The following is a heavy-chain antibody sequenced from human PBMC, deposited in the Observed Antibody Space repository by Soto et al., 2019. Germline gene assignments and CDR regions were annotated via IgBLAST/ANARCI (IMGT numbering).Heavy chain of an antibody. CDR1: GGSISSGGYY. Sequence: QVQLQESGPGLVKPSQTLSLTCTVSGGSISSGGYYWSWIRQHPGKGLEWIGYIYYSGSTYYNPSLKSRVTISVDTSKTHFSRKLSSVSAADTAVYYCATYGSETSKPTTFDYWGQGTLVTVSS. V-gene: IGHV4-31*03. CDR2: IYYSGST. D-gene: IGHD3-10*01. J-gene: IGHJ4*02. CDR3: ATYGSETSKPTTFDY.